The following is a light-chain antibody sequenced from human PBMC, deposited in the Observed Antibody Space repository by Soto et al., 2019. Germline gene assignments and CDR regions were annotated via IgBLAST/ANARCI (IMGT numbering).Light chain of an antibody. CDR2: EVS. CDR3: SSYTSSNTPYV. V-gene: IGLV2-14*01. CDR1: SGDVGGYDY. Sequence: QSVLTQPASVSGSPGQSITISCTGTSGDVGGYDYVSWYQLHPGKAPKLMVFEVSNRPSGVSYRFSGSKSGNTASLTISGLQAEDEADYFCSSYTSSNTPYVFGTGTKLTVL. J-gene: IGLJ1*01.